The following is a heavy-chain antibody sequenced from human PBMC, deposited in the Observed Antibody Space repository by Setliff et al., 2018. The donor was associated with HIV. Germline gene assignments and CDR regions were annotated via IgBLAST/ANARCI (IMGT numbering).Heavy chain of an antibody. V-gene: IGHV4-61*02. CDR1: GGSISSGNYY. CDR2: IYTSGST. D-gene: IGHD5-18*01. J-gene: IGHJ3*02. CDR3: ARDKGYSYGTYGAFDI. Sequence: SETLSLTCTVSGGSISSGNYYWSWIRQPAGKGLEWIGRIYTSGSTNYNPSLKSRVSISIDTSKNQFSLKLSSVTAADTAVFYCARDKGYSYGTYGAFDIWGQGTMVTVTS.